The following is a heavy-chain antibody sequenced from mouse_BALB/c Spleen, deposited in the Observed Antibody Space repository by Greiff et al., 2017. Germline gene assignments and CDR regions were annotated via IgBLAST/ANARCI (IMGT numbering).Heavy chain of an antibody. V-gene: IGHV5-9-4*01. CDR3: ARDEIYDGYHFAY. CDR2: ISSGGSYT. D-gene: IGHD2-3*01. CDR1: GFTFSSYA. J-gene: IGHJ3*01. Sequence: DVMLVESGGGLVKPGGSLKLSCAASGFTFSSYAMSWVRQSPEKRLEWVAEISSGGSYTYYPDTVTGRFTNSRDNAKNTLYLDRSSLRSEDTAMYYCARDEIYDGYHFAYWGQGTLVTVSA.